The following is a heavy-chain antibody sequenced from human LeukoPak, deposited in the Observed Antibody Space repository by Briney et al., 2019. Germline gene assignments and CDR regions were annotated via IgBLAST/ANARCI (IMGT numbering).Heavy chain of an antibody. CDR3: ARGSLAYSGSYDFDY. D-gene: IGHD1-26*01. CDR1: GYTFTSYA. V-gene: IGHV1-3*01. Sequence: ASVKVSCKASGYTFTSYAMHWVRQAPGQRLEWMGWINAGNGNTKYSQKFQGRVTITRDTSASTAYMELSSLRSEDTAVYYCARGSLAYSGSYDFDYWGQGTLVTVSS. CDR2: INAGNGNT. J-gene: IGHJ4*02.